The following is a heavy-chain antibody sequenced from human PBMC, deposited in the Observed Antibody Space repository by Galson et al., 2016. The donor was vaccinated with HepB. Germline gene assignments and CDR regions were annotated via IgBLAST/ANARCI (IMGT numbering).Heavy chain of an antibody. CDR1: GFTFSSYG. Sequence: SLRLSCAASGFTFSSYGMHWVRQAPGKGLEWVAVMWADGVKKYCADSVKGRFTISRDTSKNTVYLQMNSLRAEDTAIYYCVREVYGGALDYWGQGTLVSVSS. CDR3: VREVYGGALDY. D-gene: IGHD4-23*01. CDR2: MWADGVKK. V-gene: IGHV3-33*01. J-gene: IGHJ4*02.